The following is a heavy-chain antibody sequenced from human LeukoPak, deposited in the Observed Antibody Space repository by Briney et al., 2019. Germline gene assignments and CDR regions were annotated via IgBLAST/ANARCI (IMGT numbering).Heavy chain of an antibody. CDR2: FNGNGGGT. J-gene: IGHJ4*02. Sequence: ASVKVSCKTTGHNLSVYHVHWVRQAPGQGLEWMGWFNGNGGGTKYAQKFQGRVTMTRDTSIDTDYTELTSLISDATAVYYCARDPLDGNFYFDYWGQGTLVTVAS. CDR1: GHNLSVYH. V-gene: IGHV1-2*02. CDR3: ARDPLDGNFYFDY. D-gene: IGHD5-24*01.